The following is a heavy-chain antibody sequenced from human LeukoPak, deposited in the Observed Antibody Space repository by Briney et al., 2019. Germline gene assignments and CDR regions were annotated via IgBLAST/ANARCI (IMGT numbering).Heavy chain of an antibody. CDR1: GYSISSGYY. CDR2: IYHSGST. J-gene: IGHJ3*02. CDR3: ARGPDAFDI. Sequence: SETLSLTCAVSGYSISSGYYWGWIRQPPGKGLEWIGSIYHSGSTYYNPSPKSRVTISVDTSKNQFSLKLSSVTAADTAVYYCARGPDAFDIWSQGTMVTVSS. V-gene: IGHV4-38-2*01.